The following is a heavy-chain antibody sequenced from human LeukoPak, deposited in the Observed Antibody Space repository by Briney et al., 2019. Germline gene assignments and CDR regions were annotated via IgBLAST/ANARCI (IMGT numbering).Heavy chain of an antibody. J-gene: IGHJ6*03. CDR1: GGSISAYP. CDR2: GST. CDR3: ARHQYTMLVGPGGPQYYYYMDV. Sequence: SETLSLTCTVSGGSISAYPWNWIRQPAGKGLEWIDGSTNSNPSLKSRATISEDKSKNQFSLNLSSVSAADTAVYYCARHQYTMLVGPGGPQYYYYMDVWGKGTTVTVSS. V-gene: IGHV4-4*07. D-gene: IGHD3-22*01.